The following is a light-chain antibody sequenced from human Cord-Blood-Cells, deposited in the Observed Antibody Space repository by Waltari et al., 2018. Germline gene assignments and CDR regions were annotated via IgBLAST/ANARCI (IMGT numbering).Light chain of an antibody. CDR3: QQYGSSPYT. CDR2: GAS. J-gene: IGKJ2*01. V-gene: IGKV3-20*01. CDR1: QSVSSSY. Sequence: DIVLTQSPGTLSLSPGERATLSCRAGQSVSSSYLAWYQQKPGQAPRLLIYGASSRATGSPDRVSGSGSGTDFTLTISRLEPEDFAVYYCQQYGSSPYTFGQGTKLEIK.